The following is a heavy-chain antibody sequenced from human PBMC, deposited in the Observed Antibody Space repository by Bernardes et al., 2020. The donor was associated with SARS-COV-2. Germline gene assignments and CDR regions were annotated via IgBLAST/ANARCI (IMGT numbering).Heavy chain of an antibody. J-gene: IGHJ3*02. CDR1: GGSISSYY. CDR3: ARLVATMNSAAVDAFDI. D-gene: IGHD5-12*01. V-gene: IGHV4-59*01. Sequence: SETLSLTCTVSGGSISSYYWSWIRQPPGKGLEWIGYIYYSGSTNYNPSLKSRVTISVDTSKNQFSLKLSSVTAADTAVYYCARLVATMNSAAVDAFDIWGQGTMVTVSS. CDR2: IYYSGST.